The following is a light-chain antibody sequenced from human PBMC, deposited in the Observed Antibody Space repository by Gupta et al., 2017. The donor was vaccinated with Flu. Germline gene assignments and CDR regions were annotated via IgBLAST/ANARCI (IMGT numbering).Light chain of an antibody. CDR1: STDVGAYNY. CDR3: CSYGARSSYV. V-gene: IGLV2-11*01. J-gene: IGLJ1*01. CDR2: DVS. Sequence: QSALTQPRSVSGSPGQSVTISCSGTSTDVGAYNYVSWYQQYPDKAPKLMIYDVSKRPSGVPVRFSGSKSGNTASLTISGLQAEDVADYYCCSYGARSSYVFGTGTKVTVL.